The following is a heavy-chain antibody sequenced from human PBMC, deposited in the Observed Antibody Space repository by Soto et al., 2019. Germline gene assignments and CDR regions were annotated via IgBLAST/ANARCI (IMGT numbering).Heavy chain of an antibody. CDR1: GGSISSGGYY. V-gene: IGHV4-31*03. D-gene: IGHD3-9*01. CDR2: IYYSGST. Sequence: SETLSLTCSVSGGSISSGGYYWSWIRQHPGKGLERIGYIYYSGSTYYNPSFKSRVTISVDTSKNQFSLKLSSVTAADTAVYYCAREHDILTGLNAYWGQGTLVTVSS. J-gene: IGHJ4*02. CDR3: AREHDILTGLNAY.